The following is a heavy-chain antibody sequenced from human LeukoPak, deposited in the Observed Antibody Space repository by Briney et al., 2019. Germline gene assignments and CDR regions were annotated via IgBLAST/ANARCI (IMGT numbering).Heavy chain of an antibody. J-gene: IGHJ4*02. CDR1: GGSISSSSYY. Sequence: SETLSLTCTVSGGSISSSSYYWSWIRQPPGKGLEWIGYIYSSGSTNYNPSLKSRVTISVATSKNQFSLKLSSVTAADTAVYYCARAGVELRRALFDYWGQGTLVTVSS. CDR2: IYSSGST. CDR3: ARAGVELRRALFDY. V-gene: IGHV4-61*01. D-gene: IGHD3-3*01.